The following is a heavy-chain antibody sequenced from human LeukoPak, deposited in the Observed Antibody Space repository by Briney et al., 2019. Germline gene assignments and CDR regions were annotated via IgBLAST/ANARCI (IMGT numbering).Heavy chain of an antibody. J-gene: IGHJ4*02. V-gene: IGHV3-23*01. CDR1: GFTFSSYA. CDR3: AKQLGYCSDGSCYFPY. Sequence: GGSLRLSCAASGFTFSSYAMSWVRQAPGKGLEWVSAISNNGGYTYYADSVQGRFTISRDNSKSTLCLQMNSLRPEDTAVYYCAKQLGYCSDGSCYFPYWGQGTLVTVSS. CDR2: ISNNGGYT. D-gene: IGHD2-15*01.